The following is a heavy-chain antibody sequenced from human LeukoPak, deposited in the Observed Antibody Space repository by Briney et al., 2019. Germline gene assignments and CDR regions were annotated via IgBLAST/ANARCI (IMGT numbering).Heavy chain of an antibody. CDR3: ARVSGPGMNEYYHL. CDR2: INDDGSFR. Sequence: GGPLRLSCAASGITFSGAWMHWLRQAPGEGLVWVSRINDDGSFRRYANSVKGRFTISRDNAKNTLFLQMDSLRAEDTAVYYCARVSGPGMNEYYHLWGQGTLVTVSS. J-gene: IGHJ1*01. CDR1: GITFSGAW. D-gene: IGHD3-10*01. V-gene: IGHV3-74*01.